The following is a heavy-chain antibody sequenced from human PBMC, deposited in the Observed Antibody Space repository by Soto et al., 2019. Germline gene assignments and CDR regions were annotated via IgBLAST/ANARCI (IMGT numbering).Heavy chain of an antibody. CDR2: ISSSSSYI. CDR3: ARDRGVDTATRGYYYGMDV. J-gene: IGHJ6*02. CDR1: AFTFSSYS. Sequence: EVQLVESGGGLVKPGGSLRLSCAASAFTFSSYSMNWVRQAPGKGLEWVSSISSSSSYIYYADSVKGRFTISRDNAKNSLYLQMNSLRAEDTAVYYCARDRGVDTATRGYYYGMDVRGQGTTVTVSS. V-gene: IGHV3-21*01. D-gene: IGHD5-18*01.